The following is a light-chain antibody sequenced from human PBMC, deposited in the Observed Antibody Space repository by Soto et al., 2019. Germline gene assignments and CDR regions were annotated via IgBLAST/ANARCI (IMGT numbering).Light chain of an antibody. J-gene: IGLJ1*01. CDR2: DVS. CDR3: SSYTSSSTLYI. Sequence: QSALTQPASVSGSPGQSITISCTRISSDVGGYNYVSWYQQLPGKAPKLIIYDVSNRPSGVSNRFSASKSANAASLTISGLQAEDEADYYCSSYTSSSTLYIVGTGTKVTVL. V-gene: IGLV2-14*03. CDR1: SSDVGGYNY.